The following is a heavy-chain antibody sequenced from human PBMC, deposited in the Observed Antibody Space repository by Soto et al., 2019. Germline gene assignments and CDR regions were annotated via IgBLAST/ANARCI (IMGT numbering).Heavy chain of an antibody. D-gene: IGHD2-2*02. V-gene: IGHV1-69*02. CDR1: GVAFKSYT. J-gene: IGHJ6*01. CDR2: IIPVIGVA. Sequence: GASVKVSCKASGVAFKSYTLRWVRQAPGQRLEWMGWIIPVIGVAYYAQKFQGRVTITADKSTSTAYMELSSLRSEDTAVYYCAKSHDPVSVSHTCYGMEVLGLGTTVT. CDR3: AKSHDPVSVSHTCYGMEV.